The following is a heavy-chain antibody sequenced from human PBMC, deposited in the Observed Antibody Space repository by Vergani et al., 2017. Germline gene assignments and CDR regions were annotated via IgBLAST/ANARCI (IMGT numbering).Heavy chain of an antibody. CDR2: IYYSGST. D-gene: IGHD6-19*01. J-gene: IGHJ4*02. CDR3: ARYYSSVLGSFFDY. CDR1: GGSISRYY. V-gene: IGHV4-59*01. Sequence: QVQLQESGPGLVKPSETLSLTCTVSGGSISRYYWSWIRQPPGKGLEWIGYIYYSGSTNYNPSLKSRVTISVDTSKNQFSLKLSAVTAADTAVYYWARYYSSVLGSFFDYWGQGTLVTVSS.